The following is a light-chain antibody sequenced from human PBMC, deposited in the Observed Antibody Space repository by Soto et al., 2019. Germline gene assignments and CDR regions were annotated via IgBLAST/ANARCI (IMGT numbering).Light chain of an antibody. Sequence: PMTQSPCSLSASTGDRATIPCRASQSISSNLAWYQQKPEKARKLLMYAASTLQRGVPSRFSGSGSGTDFTLTISGLQSEDFATYYCQQYYSYPFTFGPGTKVDIK. V-gene: IGKV1-8*01. CDR3: QQYYSYPFT. CDR2: AAS. CDR1: QSISSN. J-gene: IGKJ3*01.